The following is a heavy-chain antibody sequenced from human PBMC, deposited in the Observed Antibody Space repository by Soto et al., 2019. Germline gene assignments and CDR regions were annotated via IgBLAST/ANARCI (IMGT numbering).Heavy chain of an antibody. CDR3: ARGPYYYYGMDV. CDR2: IYSGGST. CDR1: GFTVSSNY. V-gene: IGHV3-53*05. J-gene: IGHJ6*02. Sequence: GGSLRLSCAASGFTVSSNYMSWVRQAPGKGLEWVSVIYSGGSTYYADSVKGRFTISRDNSKNTLYLQMNSLRAEDTAVYYCARGPYYYYGMDVWGQGTTVTVSS.